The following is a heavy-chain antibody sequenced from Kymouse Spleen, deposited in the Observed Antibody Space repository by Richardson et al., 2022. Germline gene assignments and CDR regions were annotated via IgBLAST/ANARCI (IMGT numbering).Heavy chain of an antibody. Sequence: QVQLQESGPGLVKPSETLSLTCTVSGGSISSYYWSWIRQPPGKGLEWIGYIYYSGSTNYNPSLKSRVTISVDTSKNQFSLKLSSVTAADTAVYYCATYNWNYENYWGQGTLVTVSS. D-gene: IGHD1-7*01. CDR2: IYYSGST. V-gene: IGHV4-59*01. CDR1: GGSISSYY. CDR3: ATYNWNYENY. J-gene: IGHJ4*02.